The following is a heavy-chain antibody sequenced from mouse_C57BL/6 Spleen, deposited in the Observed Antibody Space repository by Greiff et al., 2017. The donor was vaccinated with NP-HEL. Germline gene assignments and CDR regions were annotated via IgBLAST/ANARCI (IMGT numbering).Heavy chain of an antibody. D-gene: IGHD1-1*01. CDR3: ARNHYGSAPYAMDY. V-gene: IGHV14-2*01. J-gene: IGHJ4*01. CDR1: GFNIKDYY. Sequence: EVKVVESGAELVKPGASVKLSCTASGFNIKDYYMHWVKQRPEQGLEWIGRIDPEDGEPKYAPKFQGKATITADTSSNTAYLQLSSLTSEDTAVYYCARNHYGSAPYAMDYWGQGTSVTVSS. CDR2: IDPEDGEP.